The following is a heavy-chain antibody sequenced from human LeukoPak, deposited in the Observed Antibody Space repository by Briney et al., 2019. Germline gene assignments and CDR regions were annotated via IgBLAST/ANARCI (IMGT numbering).Heavy chain of an antibody. CDR1: GSTFSDYY. D-gene: IGHD1-26*01. CDR2: ISSSGSTI. Sequence: GGSLRLSCAASGSTFSDYYMSWIRQAPGKGLEWVSYISSSGSTIYYADSVKGRFTISRDNAKSSLYLQMNSLRAEDTAVYYCARASLVGATRYHDAFDIWGQGTMVTVSS. V-gene: IGHV3-11*04. CDR3: ARASLVGATRYHDAFDI. J-gene: IGHJ3*02.